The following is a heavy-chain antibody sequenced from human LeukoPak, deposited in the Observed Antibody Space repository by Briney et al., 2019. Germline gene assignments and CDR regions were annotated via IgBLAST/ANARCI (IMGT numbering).Heavy chain of an antibody. Sequence: GGSLRLSCAASGFTFSTYALHWVRQAPGKGLEWVAVISYDGGSNKYYADSVKGRFTISRDNPKNTLYLQMNSLRTEDTAVYYCARESGGNTPYYFDYWFQGTLVIVSS. CDR3: ARESGGNTPYYFDY. D-gene: IGHD2-2*02. V-gene: IGHV3-30*04. CDR2: ISYDGGSNK. J-gene: IGHJ4*02. CDR1: GFTFSTYA.